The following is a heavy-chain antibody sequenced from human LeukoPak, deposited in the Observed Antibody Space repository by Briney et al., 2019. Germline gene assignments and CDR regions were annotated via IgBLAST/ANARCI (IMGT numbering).Heavy chain of an antibody. Sequence: GGSLRLSCAASGFTFSSYSMKWIRQAPGKGLEWVSPISSSSSYIYYADSVKGRFTISRDNAKNSLYLQMNSLRAEDTAVYYCARGVALSSGRSYFDYWGQGTLVTVSS. CDR2: ISSSSSYI. CDR3: ARGVALSSGRSYFDY. V-gene: IGHV3-21*01. D-gene: IGHD6-19*01. J-gene: IGHJ4*02. CDR1: GFTFSSYS.